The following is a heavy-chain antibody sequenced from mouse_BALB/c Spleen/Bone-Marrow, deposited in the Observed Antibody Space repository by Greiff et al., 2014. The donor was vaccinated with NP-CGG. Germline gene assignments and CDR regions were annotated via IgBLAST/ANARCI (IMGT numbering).Heavy chain of an antibody. D-gene: IGHD1-2*01. CDR3: ARITTATGAMYY. J-gene: IGHJ4*01. CDR1: GFSLTNYG. CDR2: IWADGST. V-gene: IGHV2-9*02. Sequence: VKVVESGPGLVAPSQSLSITCTVSGFSLTNYGVHWVRQPPGKGLEWLGVIWADGSTNYNSALMSRLSISKDNSKSQVFFKMNSLQTDDTAMYYCARITTATGAMYYWGQETSVTVSS.